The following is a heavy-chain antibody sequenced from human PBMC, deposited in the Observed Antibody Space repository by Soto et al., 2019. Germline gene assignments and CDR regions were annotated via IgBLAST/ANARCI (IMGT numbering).Heavy chain of an antibody. Sequence: PSETLSLTCTVSGGSISSSDYYWGWIRQPPGKGLEWIGNIYYSGSASYNPSLKSRVTISVDTSKNQVPLKLSSVTAADTAVYNCVSGYPWVGFDYWGQGTLVTVSS. CDR1: GGSISSSDYY. V-gene: IGHV4-39*01. J-gene: IGHJ4*02. D-gene: IGHD5-18*01. CDR2: IYYSGSA. CDR3: VSGYPWVGFDY.